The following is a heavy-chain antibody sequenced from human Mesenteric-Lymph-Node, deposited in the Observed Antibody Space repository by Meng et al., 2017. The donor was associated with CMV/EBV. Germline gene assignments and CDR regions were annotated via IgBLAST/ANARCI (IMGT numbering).Heavy chain of an antibody. D-gene: IGHD2-2*01. CDR3: ARDIYGSSILSDY. J-gene: IGHJ4*02. CDR1: GFTFSDYY. CDR2: ISSSGGTI. Sequence: AASGFTFSDYYMSWIRQAPGKGLEWVSYISSSGGTIYYADSVKGRFTISRDNAKNSLYLQMNSLRAEDTAVYYCARDIYGSSILSDYWGQGTLVTVSS. V-gene: IGHV3-11*01.